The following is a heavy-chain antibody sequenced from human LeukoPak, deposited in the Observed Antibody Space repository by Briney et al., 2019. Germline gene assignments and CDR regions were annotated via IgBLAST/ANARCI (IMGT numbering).Heavy chain of an antibody. CDR3: ASMTGTTEWFDP. CDR1: GYTFTGYY. V-gene: IGHV1-2*06. D-gene: IGHD1-7*01. J-gene: IGHJ5*02. Sequence: ASVKVSCKASGYTFTGYYMHWVRQAPGQGLEWMGRINPNSGGTNYAQKFQGRVTMTRDTSISTAYMELSRLRSDDTAVYYCASMTGTTEWFDPWGQGTLVTVSS. CDR2: INPNSGGT.